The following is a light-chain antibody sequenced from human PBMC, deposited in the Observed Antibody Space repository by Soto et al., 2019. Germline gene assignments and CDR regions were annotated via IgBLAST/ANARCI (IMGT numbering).Light chain of an antibody. CDR3: QSYDNTLKGCV. CDR1: SSNIGADYE. V-gene: IGLV1-40*01. Sequence: QSALTQPPSVSGAPGQRVIISCTGGSSNIGADYEVHWYQQLPGTAPKLLIYGNTNRPSGVPDRFSGSKSGSSASLAITGLQAEDEAVYYCQSYDNTLKGCVFGTGTKVTVL. CDR2: GNT. J-gene: IGLJ1*01.